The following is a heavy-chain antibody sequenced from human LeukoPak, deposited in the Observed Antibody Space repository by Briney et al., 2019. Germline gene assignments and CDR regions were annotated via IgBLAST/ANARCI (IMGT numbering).Heavy chain of an antibody. Sequence: GGSLRLSCAATGFTFSSYWMHWVRQAPGKGLVWVSRINSDGSRTTYADSVKGRFTISRDNAKNTLHLQMNSLRAEDTAVYYCARDVQAGPGYWGQGTLVTVSS. CDR2: INSDGSRT. V-gene: IGHV3-74*01. J-gene: IGHJ4*02. D-gene: IGHD6-19*01. CDR3: ARDVQAGPGY. CDR1: GFTFSSYW.